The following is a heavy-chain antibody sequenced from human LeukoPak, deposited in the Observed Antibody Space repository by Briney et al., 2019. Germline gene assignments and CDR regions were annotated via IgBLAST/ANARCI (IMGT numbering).Heavy chain of an antibody. D-gene: IGHD5-18*01. CDR1: GGSISSSSYY. V-gene: IGHV4-39*07. J-gene: IGHJ4*02. CDR2: IYYSGST. Sequence: PSETLSLTCTVSGGSISSSSYYWGWIRQPPGKGLEWIGSIYYSGSTDYKPSLKSRVIISVDTSKNQFSLKLTSVTAADTAVYYCARGNQYSYGRSFDYWGQGTRVTVSS. CDR3: ARGNQYSYGRSFDY.